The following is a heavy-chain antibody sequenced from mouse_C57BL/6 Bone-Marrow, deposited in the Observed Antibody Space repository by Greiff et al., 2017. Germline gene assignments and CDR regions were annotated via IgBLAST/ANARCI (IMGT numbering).Heavy chain of an antibody. J-gene: IGHJ2*01. V-gene: IGHV1-59*01. CDR2: IDPSDSYT. CDR1: GYTFTSYW. CDR3: ARSDYGSSFDY. D-gene: IGHD1-1*01. Sequence: QVQLQQPGAELVRPGTSVKLSCKASGYTFTSYWMHWVKQRPGQGLEWIGVIDPSDSYTNYNQKFKGKATLTVDTSSSTAYMQLSSLTSEDSAVYYCARSDYGSSFDYWGQGTTLTVSS.